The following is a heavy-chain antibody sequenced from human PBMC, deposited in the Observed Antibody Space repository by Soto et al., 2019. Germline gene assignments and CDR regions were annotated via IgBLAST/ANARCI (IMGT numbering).Heavy chain of an antibody. V-gene: IGHV3-30*18. Sequence: QVQLVESGGGVVQPGRSLRLSCAASGFTFSSYGIHWVRQAPGKGLEWVAVISYDGINKYYADSVKGRFTISRDNSKNTLYLQMNSLRAEDTAVYYCAKDSSGWNYYYYYYGMDVWGQGTTVTVSS. CDR1: GFTFSSYG. J-gene: IGHJ6*02. D-gene: IGHD6-19*01. CDR3: AKDSSGWNYYYYYYGMDV. CDR2: ISYDGINK.